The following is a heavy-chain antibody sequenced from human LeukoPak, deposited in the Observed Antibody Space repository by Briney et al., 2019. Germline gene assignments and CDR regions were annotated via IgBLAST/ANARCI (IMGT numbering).Heavy chain of an antibody. CDR2: IGGSGGST. CDR3: AKVTPGSSSWYGWFDP. Sequence: GGSLRLSCAASGFTFDDYAMSWVRQAPGKGLEWVSAIGGSGGSTYYADSVKGRFTISRDNSKNTLYLQMNSLRAEDTAVYYCAKVTPGSSSWYGWFDPWGQGTLVTVSS. V-gene: IGHV3-23*01. J-gene: IGHJ5*02. D-gene: IGHD6-13*01. CDR1: GFTFDDYA.